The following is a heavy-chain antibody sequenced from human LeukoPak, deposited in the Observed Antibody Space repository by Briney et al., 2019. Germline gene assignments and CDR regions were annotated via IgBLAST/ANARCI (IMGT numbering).Heavy chain of an antibody. J-gene: IGHJ4*02. V-gene: IGHV4-4*07. CDR2: IYTSGST. CDR3: AREVNYDFWSGYSYYFDY. Sequence: PSETLSLTCTVSGGAISSYYWSWIRQAAGKGLEWIGRIYTSGSTNYNPSLKSRVTMSVDTSKNQFSLKLSSVTAADTAVYYCAREVNYDFWSGYSYYFDYWGQGTLVTVSS. D-gene: IGHD3-3*01. CDR1: GGAISSYY.